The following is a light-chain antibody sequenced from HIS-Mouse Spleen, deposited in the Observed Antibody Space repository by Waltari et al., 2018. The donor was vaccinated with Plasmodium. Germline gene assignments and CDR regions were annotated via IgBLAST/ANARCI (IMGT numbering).Light chain of an antibody. J-gene: IGLJ2*01. Sequence: QSALTQPPSASGSPGQSVTISCTGTSSDVGGYNYVSWYQQHPGKAPKLMIYEVSKRPSGVPECCSGSKAGNTASLTVSGLQAEDEADYYCSSYAGSNNLVFGGGTKLTVL. CDR3: SSYAGSNNLV. CDR2: EVS. V-gene: IGLV2-8*01. CDR1: SSDVGGYNY.